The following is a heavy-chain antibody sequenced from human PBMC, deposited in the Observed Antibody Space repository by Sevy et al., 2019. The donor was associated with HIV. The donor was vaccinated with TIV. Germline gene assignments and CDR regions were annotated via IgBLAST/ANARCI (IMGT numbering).Heavy chain of an antibody. CDR1: GFTFSSYW. Sequence: GGSLRLSCAASGFTFSSYWMSWVRQAPGKGLEWVANIKQDGSEKYYVDSVKGRFTISRDNAKNSLYMQMNSLRAKDTAVYYCARDRVSGSYSLFDYWGQGTLVTVSS. J-gene: IGHJ4*02. D-gene: IGHD1-26*01. CDR2: IKQDGSEK. CDR3: ARDRVSGSYSLFDY. V-gene: IGHV3-7*01.